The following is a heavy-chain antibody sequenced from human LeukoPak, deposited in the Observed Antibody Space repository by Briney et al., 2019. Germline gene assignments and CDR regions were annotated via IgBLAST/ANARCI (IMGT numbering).Heavy chain of an antibody. CDR3: AKDEGDGYNPFDY. CDR1: GFTFSSYG. V-gene: IGHV3-23*01. D-gene: IGHD5-24*01. J-gene: IGHJ4*02. Sequence: PGGSLRLSCAASGFTFSSYGMSWVRQAPGKGLEWVSVISGSGGSTYYADSVKGRFTISRDNSKNTLYLQMNSLRAEDTAVYYCAKDEGDGYNPFDYWGQGTLVTVSS. CDR2: ISGSGGST.